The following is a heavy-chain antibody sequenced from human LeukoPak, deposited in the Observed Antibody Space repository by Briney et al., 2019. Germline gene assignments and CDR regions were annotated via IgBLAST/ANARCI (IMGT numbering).Heavy chain of an antibody. Sequence: PVGSLRLSCAASGFTFSSYWMHWVRQAPGKGLVWVSRINSDGSSTSYADSVKGRFTISRDNAKNTLYLQMNSLRAEDTAVYYCARAPVLLWFGEVDYWGQGTLVTVSS. J-gene: IGHJ4*02. CDR3: ARAPVLLWFGEVDY. D-gene: IGHD3-10*01. CDR2: INSDGSST. CDR1: GFTFSSYW. V-gene: IGHV3-74*01.